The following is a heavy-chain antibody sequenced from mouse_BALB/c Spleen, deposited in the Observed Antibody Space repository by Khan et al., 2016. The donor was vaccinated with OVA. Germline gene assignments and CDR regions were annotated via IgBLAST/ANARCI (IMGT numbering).Heavy chain of an antibody. CDR1: GYTFTDFT. Sequence: QVQLQESGAELVRPGVSVKISCKGSGYTFTDFTMHWVKQSHAMSLEWIGVISTYYGDATYNQKFKDKATMTVDKSSSTAYMELARLTSEDSALYYCTRGGGGNRFAYWGQGTLVTVSA. J-gene: IGHJ3*01. CDR3: TRGGGGNRFAY. CDR2: ISTYYGDA. V-gene: IGHV1S137*01.